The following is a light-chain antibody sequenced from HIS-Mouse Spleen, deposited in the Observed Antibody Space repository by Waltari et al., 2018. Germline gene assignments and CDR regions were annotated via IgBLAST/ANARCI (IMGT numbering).Light chain of an antibody. V-gene: IGLV2-11*01. J-gene: IGLJ3*02. CDR2: DVS. Sequence: QSALTQPRSVSGSPGQSVTISCTGTSSDVGGYNYVSWYQQHPGKAPKLMIYDVSKRPSGVPDRFSGSTSGNTASLTISGLQAEDEADYYCCSYAGSYTFVFGGGTKLTVL. CDR3: CSYAGSYTFV. CDR1: SSDVGGYNY.